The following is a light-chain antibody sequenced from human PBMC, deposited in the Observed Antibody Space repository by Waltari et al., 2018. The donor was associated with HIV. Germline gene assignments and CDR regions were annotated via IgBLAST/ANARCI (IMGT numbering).Light chain of an antibody. CDR2: GKN. V-gene: IGLV3-19*01. Sequence: SSDLSQDPSVSVALGQTATITCRGHRLGAYSASGCQQKPGLAPLPIIFGKNTRPSGIPDRFSGSSSGNTASLIISKTQAEDEATYFCLTRDNVGDHLVTFGGGTRLTV. CDR3: LTRDNVGDHLVT. J-gene: IGLJ2*01. CDR1: RLGAYS.